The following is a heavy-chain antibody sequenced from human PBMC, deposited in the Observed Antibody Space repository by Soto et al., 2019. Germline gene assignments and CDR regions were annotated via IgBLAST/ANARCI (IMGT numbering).Heavy chain of an antibody. CDR3: ARQKGSGSYHGGFWPRRPDYYYYGMDV. V-gene: IGHV5-51*01. J-gene: IGHJ6*02. Sequence: GESLKISCKGSGYSFTSYWIGWVRQMPGKGLEWMGIIYPGDSDTRYSPSFQGQVTISADKSISTAYLQWSSLKASDTAMYYCARQKGSGSYHGGFWPRRPDYYYYGMDVWGQGTTVTVSS. D-gene: IGHD3-10*01. CDR1: GYSFTSYW. CDR2: IYPGDSDT.